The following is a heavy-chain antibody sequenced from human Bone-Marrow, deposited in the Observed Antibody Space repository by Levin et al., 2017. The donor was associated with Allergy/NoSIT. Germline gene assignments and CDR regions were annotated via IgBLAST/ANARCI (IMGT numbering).Heavy chain of an antibody. CDR2: INPNSGGT. CDR1: GYTFTGYY. J-gene: IGHJ6*03. V-gene: IGHV1-2*06. CDR3: ARSGYSSSWGGFVSDYYYYMDV. D-gene: IGHD6-13*01. Sequence: ASVKVSCKASGYTFTGYYMHWVRQAPGQGLEWMGRINPNSGGTNYAQKFQGRVTMTRDTSISTAYMELSRLRSDDTAVYYCARSGYSSSWGGFVSDYYYYMDVWGKGTTVTVSS.